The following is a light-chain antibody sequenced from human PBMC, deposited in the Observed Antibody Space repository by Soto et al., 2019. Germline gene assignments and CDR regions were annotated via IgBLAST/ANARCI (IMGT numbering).Light chain of an antibody. J-gene: IGLJ1*01. CDR1: NIGSKS. CDR2: DGS. CDR3: QVWDTSSDGV. Sequence: SYELTQPPSVSVAPGQTARITCGGNNIGSKSVHWYQQKPGQAPVLVVYDGSDRPSGIPERFSGSNSGNTATLTISRVEGGDEADYYCQVWDTSSDGVFGTGTKVTVL. V-gene: IGLV3-21*02.